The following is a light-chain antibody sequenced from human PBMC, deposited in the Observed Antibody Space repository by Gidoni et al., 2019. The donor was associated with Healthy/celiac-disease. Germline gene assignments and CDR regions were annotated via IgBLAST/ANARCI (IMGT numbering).Light chain of an antibody. CDR3: QQYNSYSRT. CDR2: KAS. V-gene: IGKV1-5*03. CDR1: KSISSW. Sequence: DIQMTQSPSTLSASVGDRVTITCRASKSISSWLAWYQQKPGKAPKLLLYKASSLESGVPSRFSGSGSGTEFTLTISSLQPDDFATYSCQQYNSYSRTFGQXTKVEIK. J-gene: IGKJ1*01.